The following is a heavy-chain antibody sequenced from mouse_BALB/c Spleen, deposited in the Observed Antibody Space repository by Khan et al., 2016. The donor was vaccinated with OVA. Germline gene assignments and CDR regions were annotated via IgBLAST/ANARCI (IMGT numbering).Heavy chain of an antibody. J-gene: IGHJ2*01. D-gene: IGHD1-1*01. CDR1: GYSFTGYF. CDR2: INPHIGET. CDR3: ARKNGSAFDY. Sequence: EVQLQQSGPELVKPGASVKISCKASGYSFTGYFMNWVMQSPGKGLEWIGRINPHIGETFYNPKFKGKATLTVDASSSTVHMELRSLASEDSAVYYCARKNGSAFDYWGQGTTLTVSS. V-gene: IGHV1-20*02.